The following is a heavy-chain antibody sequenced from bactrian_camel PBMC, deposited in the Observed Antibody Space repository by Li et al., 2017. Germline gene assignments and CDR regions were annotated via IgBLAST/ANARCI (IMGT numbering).Heavy chain of an antibody. V-gene: IGHV3S31*01. D-gene: IGHD1*01. CDR2: INSGGGST. J-gene: IGHJ4*01. CDR3: AAQGGIWDSCLKAAYTY. CDR1: GFSFSSYA. Sequence: VQLVESGGGLVQPGGSLRLSCAASGFSFSSYAMIWVRQAPGKGLEWVSTINSGGGSTYYADSVKGRFTISRDNAKNTQYLQMNSLKPEDSAMYYCAAQGGIWDSCLKAAYTYWGQGTQVTVS.